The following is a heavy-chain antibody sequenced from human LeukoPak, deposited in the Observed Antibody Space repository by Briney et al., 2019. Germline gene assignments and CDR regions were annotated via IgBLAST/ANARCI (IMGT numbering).Heavy chain of an antibody. D-gene: IGHD5-12*01. Sequence: PSETLSLTCTVPGGSISSSSCYWGWIRQPPGKGLEWIGSIYYSGSTYYNPSLKSRVTISVDTSKNQFSLKLSSVTAADTAVYYCARHIVATITGVDYWGQGTLVTVSS. J-gene: IGHJ4*02. CDR1: GGSISSSSCY. CDR3: ARHIVATITGVDY. CDR2: IYYSGST. V-gene: IGHV4-39*01.